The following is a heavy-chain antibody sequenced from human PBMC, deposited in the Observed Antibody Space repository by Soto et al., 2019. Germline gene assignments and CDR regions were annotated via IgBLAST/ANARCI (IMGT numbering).Heavy chain of an antibody. CDR2: ISGSGGTT. CDR1: GFTFRSYA. J-gene: IGHJ3*02. D-gene: IGHD6-19*01. V-gene: IGHV3-23*01. CDR3: AKCRPTSGWLRTVALEI. Sequence: EVQLLESGGGLVQPGGSLRLSCAASGFTFRSYAMNWVRQAPGKGLEWVSDISGSGGTTSYADSVKGRFTISRDNSKNTLYLEMNSLRDEDTAVYYCAKCRPTSGWLRTVALEIWGQGTTVTVSS.